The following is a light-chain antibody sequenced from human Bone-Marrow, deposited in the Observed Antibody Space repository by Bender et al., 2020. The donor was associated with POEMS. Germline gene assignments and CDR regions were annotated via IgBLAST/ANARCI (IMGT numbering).Light chain of an antibody. CDR1: NTDLGPHSV. V-gene: IGLV2-23*02. J-gene: IGLJ1*01. CDR2: EDT. CDR3: SSYDATTPLFV. Sequence: QSALTQPASVSESPGQSITVSCTGDNTDLGPHSVVSWYQQHPGRVPKVMIYEDTKRPSGVSDRFSASRSGRTASLKISGLQAEAEADYYCSSYDATTPLFVFGSGTKVSVL.